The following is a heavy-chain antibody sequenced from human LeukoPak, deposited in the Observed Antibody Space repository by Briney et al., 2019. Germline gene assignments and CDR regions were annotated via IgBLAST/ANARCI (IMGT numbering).Heavy chain of an antibody. Sequence: GGSLRLSCAASGFTFSSYWMSWVRQAPGKGLEWVANIKQDGSEKYYVDSVKGRFTISRDNTKNSLYLQMNSLRAEDMAVYYCARDGASIAAPPGDYYYYMDVWGKGTTVTVSS. V-gene: IGHV3-7*01. D-gene: IGHD6-6*01. CDR3: ARDGASIAAPPGDYYYYMDV. CDR2: IKQDGSEK. CDR1: GFTFSSYW. J-gene: IGHJ6*03.